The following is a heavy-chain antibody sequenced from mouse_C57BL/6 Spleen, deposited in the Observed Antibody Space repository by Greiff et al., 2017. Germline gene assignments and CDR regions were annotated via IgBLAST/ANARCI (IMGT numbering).Heavy chain of an antibody. CDR1: GYTFTDYY. CDR2: INPNNGGT. CDR3: ASDGSSPVAY. D-gene: IGHD1-1*01. Sequence: EVQLQQSGPELVKPGASVKISCKASGYTFTDYYMNWVKQSHGKSLEWIGDINPNNGGTSYNQKFKGKATLTVDKSSSTAYMELRSLTSEDSAVYYCASDGSSPVAYWGQGTLVTVSA. V-gene: IGHV1-26*01. J-gene: IGHJ3*01.